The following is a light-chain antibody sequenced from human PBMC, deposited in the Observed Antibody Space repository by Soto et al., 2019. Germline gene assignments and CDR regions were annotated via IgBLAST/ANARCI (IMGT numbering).Light chain of an antibody. V-gene: IGKV1-5*01. CDR2: GAS. J-gene: IGKJ1*01. Sequence: DIQMTQSPSTLSASVGDRIIITCRASQSISSWLAWYQQKPGKAPELLIYGASTRATGIPARFSGSGSGTEFTLTISSLQSEDFAVYYCQQYNNWHRTFGQGTKVDIK. CDR3: QQYNNWHRT. CDR1: QSISSW.